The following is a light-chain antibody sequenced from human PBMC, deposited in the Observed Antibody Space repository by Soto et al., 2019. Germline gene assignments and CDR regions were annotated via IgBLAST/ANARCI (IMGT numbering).Light chain of an antibody. J-gene: IGKJ2*01. CDR1: RSLLYIHNSKIY. CDR2: WAS. CDR3: QQYYFTPFT. V-gene: IGKV4-1*01. Sequence: DIGMIQSTESLAVSLGERASINCKSSRSLLYIHNSKIYLVWYQQKPGEPPQLLIRWASTRESGVPDRFSGRGSGTDFTLTISNLQAEDVAVYYCQQYYFTPFTFGQGTKLEIK.